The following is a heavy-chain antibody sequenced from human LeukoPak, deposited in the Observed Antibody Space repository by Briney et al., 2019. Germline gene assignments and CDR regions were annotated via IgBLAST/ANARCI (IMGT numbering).Heavy chain of an antibody. Sequence: SSETLSLTCTVSGGSISSYYWCWIRQPPGKGLEWIGYIYYSGSTNYNPSLKSRVTISVDTSKNQFSLKLSSVTAADTAVYYCARADYGVDAFDIWGQGTMVTVSS. J-gene: IGHJ3*02. CDR2: IYYSGST. CDR3: ARADYGVDAFDI. V-gene: IGHV4-59*01. CDR1: GGSISSYY. D-gene: IGHD4-17*01.